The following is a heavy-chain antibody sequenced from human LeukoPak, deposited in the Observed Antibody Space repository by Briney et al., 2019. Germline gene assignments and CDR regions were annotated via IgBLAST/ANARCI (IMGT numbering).Heavy chain of an antibody. CDR2: IYSGGNT. Sequence: GGSLRLSCTVSGFTVSSNSMSWVRQAPGKGLEWVSFIYSGGNTHYADSVKGRFTISRDNSKNTLYLQMNSLRAEDTAVYYCAKGGTRDSSGPATDYWGQGTLVTVSS. CDR1: GFTVSSNS. J-gene: IGHJ4*02. D-gene: IGHD3-22*01. V-gene: IGHV3-53*01. CDR3: AKGGTRDSSGPATDY.